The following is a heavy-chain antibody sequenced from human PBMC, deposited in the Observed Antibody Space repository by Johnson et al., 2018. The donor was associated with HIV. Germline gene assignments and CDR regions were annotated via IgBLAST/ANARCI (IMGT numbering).Heavy chain of an antibody. Sequence: VQLVESGGGVVRPGGSLRLSCAVSGFTFDDYGMSWVRQAPGKGLEWVSGINWNGGSTDYADSVKGRFTISRDNAKNSLYLQMNSLRAEDTALYYCARITKVGPILSDAFDFWGQGTMVTVSS. CDR3: ARITKVGPILSDAFDF. J-gene: IGHJ3*01. CDR2: INWNGGST. CDR1: GFTFDDYG. D-gene: IGHD1-26*01. V-gene: IGHV3-20*04.